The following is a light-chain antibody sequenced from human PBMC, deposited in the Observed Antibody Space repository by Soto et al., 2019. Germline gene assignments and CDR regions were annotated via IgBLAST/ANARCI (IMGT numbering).Light chain of an antibody. Sequence: IVMTQSPATLSVSPGERATLSCRASQSINSNLAWYQQKFGQAPRLLIYGASTRATGVPARFSGSGSGTDFTANRTSRQSKDFADCYCQQRYNWATWTFSQAHKVEL. J-gene: IGKJ1*01. V-gene: IGKV3-15*01. CDR1: QSINSN. CDR3: QQRYNWATWT. CDR2: GAS.